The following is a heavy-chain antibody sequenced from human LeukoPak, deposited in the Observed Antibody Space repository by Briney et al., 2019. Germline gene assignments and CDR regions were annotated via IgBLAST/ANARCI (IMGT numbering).Heavy chain of an antibody. CDR3: ARANHVGDYYGSGSYCFDY. Sequence: ASVKVSCKASGYTFTGYYMHWVRQAPGQGLEWMGWINPNSGGTNYAQKFQGRVTMTRDTSISTAYMELSRLRSDDTAVYYCARANHVGDYYGSGSYCFDYWGQGTLVTVSS. J-gene: IGHJ4*02. V-gene: IGHV1-2*02. CDR2: INPNSGGT. D-gene: IGHD3-10*01. CDR1: GYTFTGYY.